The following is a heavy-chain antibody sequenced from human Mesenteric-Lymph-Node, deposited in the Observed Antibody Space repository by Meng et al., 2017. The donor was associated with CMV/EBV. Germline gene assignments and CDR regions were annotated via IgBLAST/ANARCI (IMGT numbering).Heavy chain of an antibody. CDR1: GGSISSSSHY. Sequence: SETLSLTCTVSGGSISSSSHYWGWIRQPPGKGLEWIGSIYYSGRTYYNPSLKSRVTISVDTSKNQFSLKLSSVTAADTAVYYCARGLGYSYGFAFDYWGQGTLVTVSS. CDR2: IYYSGRT. CDR3: ARGLGYSYGFAFDY. D-gene: IGHD5-18*01. J-gene: IGHJ4*02. V-gene: IGHV4-39*07.